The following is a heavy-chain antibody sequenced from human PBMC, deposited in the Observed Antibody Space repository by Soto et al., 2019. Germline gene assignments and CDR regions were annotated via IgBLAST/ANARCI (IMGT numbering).Heavy chain of an antibody. CDR3: VRQEGYCNYYFYYAMDV. J-gene: IGHJ6*02. D-gene: IGHD4-4*01. CDR1: GASISSSGNY. CDR2: IYFRGGT. V-gene: IGHV4-39*01. Sequence: SENLSLTCSVSGASISSSGNYWGWIRQPPGKGLEWIGSIYFRGGTYYNPSLKSRVTISVDTSKNQFSLKLSSVTAADTAVYYRVRQEGYCNYYFYYAMDVWGQGATVTVSS.